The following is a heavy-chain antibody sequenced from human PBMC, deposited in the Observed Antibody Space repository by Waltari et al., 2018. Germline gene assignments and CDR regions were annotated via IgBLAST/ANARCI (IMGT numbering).Heavy chain of an antibody. CDR1: GGSISTNYN. D-gene: IGHD4-17*01. J-gene: IGHJ1*01. CDR3: GRIAFGDDGGYFQH. V-gene: IGHV4-39*01. CDR2: MQYRGST. Sequence: QLQLQESGPGLVKPSETLSLTCPVSGGSISTNYNWGWIRQPPGKGLEWMGNMQYRGSTFYNPSLKSRVTISLDTSKNQFSLRLNSVGAADTAVYFCGRIAFGDDGGYFQHWGQGTLVTVSS.